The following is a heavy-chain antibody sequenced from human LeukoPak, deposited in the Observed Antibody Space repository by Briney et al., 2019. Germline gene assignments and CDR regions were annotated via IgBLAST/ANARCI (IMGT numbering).Heavy chain of an antibody. CDR3: AKVLRFLDAFDI. D-gene: IGHD3-3*01. J-gene: IGHJ3*02. Sequence: GGSLRLSCAASGFTFSSYAMSWVRQAPGKGLEWVSGISWNSGSIGYADSVKGRFTISRDNAKNSLYLQMNSLRAEDTALYYCAKVLRFLDAFDIWGQGTMVTVSS. V-gene: IGHV3-9*01. CDR1: GFTFSSYA. CDR2: ISWNSGSI.